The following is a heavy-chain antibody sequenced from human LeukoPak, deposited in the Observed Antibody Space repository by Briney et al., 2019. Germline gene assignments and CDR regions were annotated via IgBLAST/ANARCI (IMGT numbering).Heavy chain of an antibody. V-gene: IGHV4-59*01. CDR1: GGSISSYY. CDR2: IYYSGST. Sequence: SETLSLTCTVSGGSISSYYWSWIRQPPGKGLEGIWYIYYSGSTNYNPSLKSRVTISVDTSKNQFSLKLSSVPAADTAVYYCAREDGDGYNSFFDYWGQGTLVTVSS. J-gene: IGHJ4*02. D-gene: IGHD5-24*01. CDR3: AREDGDGYNSFFDY.